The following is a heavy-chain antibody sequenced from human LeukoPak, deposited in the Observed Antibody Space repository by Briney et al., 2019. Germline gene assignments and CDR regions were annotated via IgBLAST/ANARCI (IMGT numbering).Heavy chain of an antibody. J-gene: IGHJ4*02. CDR1: GGSFSGYY. CDR3: ARGYYDILTGYFPLDY. D-gene: IGHD3-9*01. V-gene: IGHV4-34*01. CDR2: INHSGST. Sequence: SETLSLTCAVYGGSFSGYYWSWIRQPPGKRLEWIGEINHSGSTNYNPSLKSRVTISVDTSNNQFSLKLSSVTAADTAVYYCARGYYDILTGYFPLDYWGQGTLVTVSS.